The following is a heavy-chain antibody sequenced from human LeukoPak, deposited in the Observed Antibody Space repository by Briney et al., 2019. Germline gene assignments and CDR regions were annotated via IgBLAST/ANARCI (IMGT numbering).Heavy chain of an antibody. Sequence: GGSLRLSCAASGLTFGSYGMHWVRQTPGNGLEWVAFIRYDGSDKYYADSVKGRFTVSRDNPKTTVYLQMNSLGPEDTGVYYCAGGSSDYFDYWGQGTLVTVSS. CDR2: IRYDGSDK. V-gene: IGHV3-30*02. D-gene: IGHD3-16*01. CDR3: AGGSSDYFDY. J-gene: IGHJ4*02. CDR1: GLTFGSYG.